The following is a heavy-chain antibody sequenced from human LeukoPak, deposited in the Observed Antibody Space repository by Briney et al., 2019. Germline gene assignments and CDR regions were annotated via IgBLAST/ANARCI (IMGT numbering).Heavy chain of an antibody. Sequence: GGSLRLSCSASGFTFSSYWMHSVPQTPGKGLVWVSRINSDGSSTSYADSVKGRFTITRDNAKNTLYLQMNSLRAEDTAVYYCAREVGGSSRWYAIEGYFAYGGEGTLVTAPS. CDR2: INSDGSST. CDR1: GFTFSSYW. V-gene: IGHV3-74*01. D-gene: IGHD6-13*01. J-gene: IGHJ4*02. CDR3: AREVGGSSRWYAIEGYFAY.